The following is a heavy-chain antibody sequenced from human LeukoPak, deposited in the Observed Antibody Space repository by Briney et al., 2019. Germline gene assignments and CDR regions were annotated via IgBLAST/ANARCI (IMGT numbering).Heavy chain of an antibody. V-gene: IGHV1-69*05. Sequence: SVKVSCNASGGTFSSYAISWVRQAPGQGLEWMGRIIPIFGTANYAQKFQGRVTITTDESTSTAYMELSSLRSEDTAVYYCASDSYYYDSSGYYYFGVWGQGTLVTVSS. CDR1: GGTFSSYA. J-gene: IGHJ4*02. D-gene: IGHD3-22*01. CDR2: IIPIFGTA. CDR3: ASDSYYYDSSGYYYFGV.